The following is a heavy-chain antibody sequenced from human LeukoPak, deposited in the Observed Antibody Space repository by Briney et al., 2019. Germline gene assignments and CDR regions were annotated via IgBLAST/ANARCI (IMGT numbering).Heavy chain of an antibody. D-gene: IGHD2-2*01. V-gene: IGHV4-39*01. CDR2: IYYSGST. J-gene: IGHJ6*02. Sequence: PSETLSLTCTVSGGSISSSSYNWGWIRQPPGKGLEWIGSIYYSGSTYYNPSLKSRVTISVDTSKNQFSLKLSSVTAADTAVYYCARRLYCSSTSCYYFYYYGMDVWGQGTTVTVSS. CDR3: ARRLYCSSTSCYYFYYYGMDV. CDR1: GGSISSSSYN.